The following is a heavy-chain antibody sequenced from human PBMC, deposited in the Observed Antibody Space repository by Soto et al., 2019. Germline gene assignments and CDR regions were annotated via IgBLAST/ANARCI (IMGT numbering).Heavy chain of an antibody. CDR1: GCSITSSSHY. V-gene: IGHV4-39*01. Sequence: QLQLQESGPGLVKPSETLSLTCTVSGCSITSSSHYWGWIRQPPGKGLECIGNIYYDGNTYYNPSLKSRVTISLDTSKNQFSLRLNSVTAADTAVYYCARSSITPRLFMYPFDYWGQGTLVTVSS. D-gene: IGHD6-6*01. CDR2: IYYDGNT. J-gene: IGHJ4*02. CDR3: ARSSITPRLFMYPFDY.